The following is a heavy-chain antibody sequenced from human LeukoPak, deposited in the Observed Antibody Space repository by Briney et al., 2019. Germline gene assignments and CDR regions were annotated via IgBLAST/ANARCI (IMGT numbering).Heavy chain of an antibody. CDR3: AREGSGSAWWRAFDI. D-gene: IGHD6-19*01. CDR2: IIPIFGTS. CDR1: GGTFNHYA. Sequence: WASVKVSCKASGGTFNHYAINWVRQAPGHGLEWMGSIIPIFGTSNYAQKFQGRVKITADESTTTAHMEVSSLRSDDTAVYYCAREGSGSAWWRAFDIWGQGTMVTVSS. V-gene: IGHV1-69*13. J-gene: IGHJ3*02.